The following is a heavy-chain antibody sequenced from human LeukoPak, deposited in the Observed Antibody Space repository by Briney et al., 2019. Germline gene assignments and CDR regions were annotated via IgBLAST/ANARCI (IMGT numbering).Heavy chain of an antibody. J-gene: IGHJ5*02. D-gene: IGHD2-8*02. Sequence: ASVKVSCKASGYTFTSYDINWVRQAPGQGLEWMGWMNPNSGNTGYAQKFQGRVTMTRNTSISTAYMKLSSLRSEDTAVYYCARMYWHTYFDPWGQGTLVTVSS. CDR1: GYTFTSYD. CDR3: ARMYWHTYFDP. CDR2: MNPNSGNT. V-gene: IGHV1-8*01.